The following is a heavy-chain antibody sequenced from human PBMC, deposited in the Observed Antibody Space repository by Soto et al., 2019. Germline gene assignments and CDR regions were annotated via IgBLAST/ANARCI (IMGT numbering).Heavy chain of an antibody. CDR3: ARENLYSNYLVVLPDDYYYYGMDV. V-gene: IGHV3-33*01. D-gene: IGHD4-4*01. CDR2: IWYDGSNK. Sequence: PGGSLRLSCAASGFTFSSYGMHWVRQAPGKGLEWVAVIWYDGSNKYYADSVKGRFTISRDNSKNTLYLQMNSLRAEDTAVYYCARENLYSNYLVVLPDDYYYYGMDVWGQGTTVTVSS. J-gene: IGHJ6*02. CDR1: GFTFSSYG.